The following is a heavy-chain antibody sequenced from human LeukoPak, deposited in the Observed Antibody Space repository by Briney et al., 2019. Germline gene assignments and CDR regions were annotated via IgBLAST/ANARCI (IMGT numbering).Heavy chain of an antibody. J-gene: IGHJ5*02. Sequence: PSETLSLTCTVSGGSISSGSYYWSWIRQPAGKGLEWIGRIYTSGSTNYNPFLKSRVTISVDTSKNQFSLKLSSVTAADTAVYYCARQAVAGTAHWFDPWGQGTLVTVSS. V-gene: IGHV4-61*02. CDR2: IYTSGST. D-gene: IGHD6-19*01. CDR3: ARQAVAGTAHWFDP. CDR1: GGSISSGSYY.